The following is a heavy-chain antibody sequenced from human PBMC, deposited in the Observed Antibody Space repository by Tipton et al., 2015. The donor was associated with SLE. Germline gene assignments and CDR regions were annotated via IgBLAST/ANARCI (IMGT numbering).Heavy chain of an antibody. Sequence: TLSLTCTVSGGSISSGSFYWTWIRQPAGKGLEWVGRIYTRGRTIYNPSLKSRVTISLDTSKNHFSLTLKSVTAADTAVYYCARADYDFWSGSPGAFDIWGQGTMVTVSS. CDR2: IYTRGRT. V-gene: IGHV4-61*02. D-gene: IGHD3-3*01. J-gene: IGHJ3*02. CDR1: GGSISSGSFY. CDR3: ARADYDFWSGSPGAFDI.